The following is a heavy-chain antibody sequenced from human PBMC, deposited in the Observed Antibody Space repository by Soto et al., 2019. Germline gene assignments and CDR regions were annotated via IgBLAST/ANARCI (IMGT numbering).Heavy chain of an antibody. J-gene: IGHJ5*02. CDR1: GGSISSGDYY. V-gene: IGHV4-30-4*01. D-gene: IGHD2-21*01. CDR2: IYYSGST. Sequence: PSETLSLTCTVSGGSISSGDYYWSWIRQAPGKGLEWIGYIYYSGSTYYNPSLKSRVTISVDTSKNQFSLKLSSVTAADTAVYYCARDSGFTAYNWFDPWGQGTLVTVSS. CDR3: ARDSGFTAYNWFDP.